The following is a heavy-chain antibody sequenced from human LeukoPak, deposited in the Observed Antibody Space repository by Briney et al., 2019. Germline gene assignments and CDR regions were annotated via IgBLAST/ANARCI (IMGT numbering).Heavy chain of an antibody. CDR1: GFTFSSYS. CDR2: ISSSSSYI. Sequence: GGSLRLSCAASGFTFSSYSMNWVRQAPGKGLEWVSSISSSSSYIYYADSVKGRFTISRDNAKNSLYLQMNSLRAEDTAVYYFARDLFYCSSTSCTDYWGQGTLVTVSS. V-gene: IGHV3-21*01. D-gene: IGHD2-2*01. CDR3: ARDLFYCSSTSCTDY. J-gene: IGHJ4*02.